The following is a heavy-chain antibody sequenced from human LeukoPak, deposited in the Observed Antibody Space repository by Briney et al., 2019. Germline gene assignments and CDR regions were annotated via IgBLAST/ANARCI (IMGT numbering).Heavy chain of an antibody. D-gene: IGHD1-26*01. CDR2: IYNSGRT. V-gene: IGHV4-59*01. Sequence: SETLSLTCTVSGGSLSIYYWSWVRQPPGKGLEWIGYIYNSGRTIYNPSLKSRATISVDTSKNQFSLRLSSVTAVDTAVYYCVRDRELNYWGQGTLVTVSS. CDR3: VRDRELNY. J-gene: IGHJ4*02. CDR1: GGSLSIYY.